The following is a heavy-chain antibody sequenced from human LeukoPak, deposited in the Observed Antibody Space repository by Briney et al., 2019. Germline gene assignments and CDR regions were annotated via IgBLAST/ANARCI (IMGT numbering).Heavy chain of an antibody. Sequence: GGSLRLSCAASGFTFSDYAMNWVRQAPGKGLEWISSISGSGGRTYYADSVKGRFTVSRDNSKNTLYVQMNSLRAEDTAVYYCAKIPLNCSGGSCPFDYWGQGTLVTVSS. D-gene: IGHD2-15*01. CDR2: ISGSGGRT. CDR1: GFTFSDYA. J-gene: IGHJ4*02. V-gene: IGHV3-23*01. CDR3: AKIPLNCSGGSCPFDY.